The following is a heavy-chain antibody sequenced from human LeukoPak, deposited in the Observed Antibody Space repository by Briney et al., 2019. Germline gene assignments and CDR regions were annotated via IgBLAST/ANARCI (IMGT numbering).Heavy chain of an antibody. Sequence: ASVKVSCKASGGTFSSYAISWVRQAPGQGLEWMGRIIPIFGTANYAQKFQGRVTITTDESTSTAYMELSSLRSEDTAVYYCARVGDDYGGFDIWGQWTMVTVSS. CDR2: IIPIFGTA. J-gene: IGHJ3*02. CDR1: GGTFSSYA. CDR3: ARVGDDYGGFDI. D-gene: IGHD4-23*01. V-gene: IGHV1-69*05.